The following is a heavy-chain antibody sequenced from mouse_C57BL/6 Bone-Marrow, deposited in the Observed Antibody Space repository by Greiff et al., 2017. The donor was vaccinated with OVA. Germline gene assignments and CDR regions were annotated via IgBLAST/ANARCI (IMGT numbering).Heavy chain of an antibody. CDR2: ISDGGSYT. J-gene: IGHJ4*01. CDR3: ARGLNAMDY. V-gene: IGHV5-4*01. CDR1: GFTFSSYA. Sequence: EVQLVESGGGLVKPGGSLKLSCAASGFTFSSYAMSWVRQTPEKRLGWVATISDGGSYTYYPDNVKGRFTISRDNANNNLYLQMSHLKSEDTAIYYCARGLNAMDYWGQGTSVTVSS.